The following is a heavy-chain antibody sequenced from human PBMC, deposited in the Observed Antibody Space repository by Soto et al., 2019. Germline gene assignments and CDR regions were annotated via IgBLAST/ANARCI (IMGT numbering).Heavy chain of an antibody. J-gene: IGHJ5*02. V-gene: IGHV1-2*02. CDR1: GYIFSGNY. CDR3: ARAREDSSGWFGH. D-gene: IGHD6-19*01. Sequence: QVQLVQSGAEVRKPGASVKVSCKASGYIFSGNYLHWVRRAPGQGLEWMAWINAKNGATNYAQNFRVRATVTRDTSISTTFLALSGLTSDDPAVYYCARAREDSSGWFGHSGQGTQVTVSP. CDR2: INAKNGAT.